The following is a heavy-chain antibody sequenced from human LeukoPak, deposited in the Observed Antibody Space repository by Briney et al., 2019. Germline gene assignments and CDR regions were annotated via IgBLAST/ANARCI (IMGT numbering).Heavy chain of an antibody. V-gene: IGHV4-59*01. CDR1: GGSLHRSF. J-gene: IGHJ4*02. CDR2: IYSSGTT. CDR3: GRRPAVDGPIDN. Sequence: PSETLSLTCVVSGGSLHRSFWTWVRQPPGKGLEWIGGIYSSGTTDYSPSLKSRLTISIDTSKNQFSLRLASVTAADTAVYYCGRRPAVDGPIDNWGQGILVAVSS. D-gene: IGHD3/OR15-3a*01.